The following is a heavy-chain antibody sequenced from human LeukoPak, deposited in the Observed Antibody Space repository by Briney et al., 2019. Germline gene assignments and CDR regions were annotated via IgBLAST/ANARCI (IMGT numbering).Heavy chain of an antibody. CDR3: ARETLINVDAFDI. CDR1: GFTFTSYG. Sequence: GGSLRLSCAASGFTFTSYGMHWVRQAPGKGLEWVAVIWYDGSNKYYADSVKGRFTISRDNSKNTLYLQMNSLRAEDTAVYYCARETLINVDAFDIWGQGTMVTVSS. D-gene: IGHD3-16*01. V-gene: IGHV3-33*01. J-gene: IGHJ3*02. CDR2: IWYDGSNK.